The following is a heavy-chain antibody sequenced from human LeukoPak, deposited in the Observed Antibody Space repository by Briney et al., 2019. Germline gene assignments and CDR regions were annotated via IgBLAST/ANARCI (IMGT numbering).Heavy chain of an antibody. CDR2: ISSSSIYI. CDR3: ARGREGYSYVYEC. V-gene: IGHV3-21*01. CDR1: GFTFNTYT. J-gene: IGHJ4*02. Sequence: PGGSLRLSCAASGFTFNTYTINWVRQAPGKGLEWVSSISSSSIYIYYADSLKGRFTISRNNAKNSLYLQMNSLRAEDTAVYYCARGREGYSYVYECWGQGTLVTVSS. D-gene: IGHD5-18*01.